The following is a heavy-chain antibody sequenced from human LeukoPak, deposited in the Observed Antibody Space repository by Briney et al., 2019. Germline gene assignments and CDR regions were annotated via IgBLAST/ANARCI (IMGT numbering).Heavy chain of an antibody. Sequence: PGGSLRLSCVASGFTFSSHGMNWVRQTPGKGLAWISYIGSGSRVIHYADSVRGRFTISRDDVKNSLYLQMNSLRDDDTAVYYCARAPPRGTDNWFDSWDQGTLVTVSS. CDR1: GFTFSSHG. CDR3: ARAPPRGTDNWFDS. D-gene: IGHD3-16*01. V-gene: IGHV3-48*02. J-gene: IGHJ5*01. CDR2: IGSGSRVI.